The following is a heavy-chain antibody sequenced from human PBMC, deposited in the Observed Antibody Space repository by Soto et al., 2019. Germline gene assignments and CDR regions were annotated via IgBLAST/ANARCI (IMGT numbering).Heavy chain of an antibody. Sequence: GGSLRLSCAASGFTVNTNYMSWVRQAPEKGLEWVSVIYHSDSVYYADPVKGRFTISRDNSKNTLYLQMNSLRAEDTAVYYCAKDEVGAVYYYYYGMDVWGQGTTVTVSS. D-gene: IGHD1-26*01. V-gene: IGHV3-53*01. J-gene: IGHJ6*02. CDR1: GFTVNTNY. CDR2: IYHSDSV. CDR3: AKDEVGAVYYYYYGMDV.